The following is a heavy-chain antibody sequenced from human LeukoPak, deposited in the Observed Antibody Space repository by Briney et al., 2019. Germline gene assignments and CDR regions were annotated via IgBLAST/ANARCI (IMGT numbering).Heavy chain of an antibody. CDR3: AGAVAEHQFDY. CDR2: INPSGGST. CDR1: GYTFTSYD. V-gene: IGHV1-46*01. J-gene: IGHJ4*02. Sequence: ASVMVSCKASGYTFTSYDINWVRQATGQGLEWMGIINPSGGSTSYAQKFQGRVTMTRDMSTSTVYMELSSLRSEDTAVYYCAGAVAEHQFDYWGQGTLVTVSS. D-gene: IGHD6-19*01.